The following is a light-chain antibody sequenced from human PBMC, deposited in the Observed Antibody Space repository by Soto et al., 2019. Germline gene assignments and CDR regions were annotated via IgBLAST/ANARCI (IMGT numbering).Light chain of an antibody. Sequence: DIQMTQSPSTLSGSVGDRVTITCRASQGISNYLAWYQQKPGKVPKLLIYAASTLQSGVPSRFSGSGAGADFTLTISSLQPEDVETYYCQKYNSATITFGQGTRLEIK. V-gene: IGKV1-27*01. CDR1: QGISNY. CDR2: AAS. CDR3: QKYNSATIT. J-gene: IGKJ5*01.